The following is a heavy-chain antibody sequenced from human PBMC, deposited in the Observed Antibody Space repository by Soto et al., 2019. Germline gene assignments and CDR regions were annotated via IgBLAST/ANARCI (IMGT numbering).Heavy chain of an antibody. CDR2: IYWDDDK. Sequence: QITLKESGPLLVKPTQTLTLTCTFSGFSLSTSGVGVGWIRQPPGKALEWLALIYWDDDKRYSPSLITRLTITKDTSKTLVLLTMTTMDPVDTATYYCAHSMAPRIFDFWGQGTLVTVST. V-gene: IGHV2-5*02. J-gene: IGHJ4*02. CDR1: GFSLSTSGVG. CDR3: AHSMAPRIFDF.